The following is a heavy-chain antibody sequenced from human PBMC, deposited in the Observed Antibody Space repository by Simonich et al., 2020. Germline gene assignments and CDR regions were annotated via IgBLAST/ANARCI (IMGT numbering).Heavy chain of an antibody. J-gene: IGHJ2*01. CDR2: RKQDGSEK. CDR1: GFTFSSYW. Sequence: EVQLVESGGGLVQPGGSLRLSCAASGFTFSSYWMSWVRQAPWKGLGGVANRKQDGSEKYYVDSVKGRFTISRDNAKNSLYLQMNSLRAEDTAVYYCAREYSSSSDPYWYFDLWGRGTLVTVSS. D-gene: IGHD6-6*01. CDR3: AREYSSSSDPYWYFDL. V-gene: IGHV3-7*01.